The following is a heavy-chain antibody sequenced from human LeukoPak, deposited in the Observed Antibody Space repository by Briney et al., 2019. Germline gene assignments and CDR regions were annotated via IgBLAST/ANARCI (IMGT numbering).Heavy chain of an antibody. CDR3: ARDGRYCSSTSCSYFDY. V-gene: IGHV1-69*06. J-gene: IGHJ4*02. CDR1: GGTFSSYA. Sequence: ASVKVSCKASGGTFSSYAISWVRQAPGQGLEWMGGIIPIFGTANYAQKFQGRVTITADKSTSTAYMELSSLRSEDTAVYYCARDGRYCSSTSCSYFDYWGQGTPVTVSS. D-gene: IGHD2-2*01. CDR2: IIPIFGTA.